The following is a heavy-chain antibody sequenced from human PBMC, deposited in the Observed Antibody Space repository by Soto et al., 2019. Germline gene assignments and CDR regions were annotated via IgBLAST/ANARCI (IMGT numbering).Heavy chain of an antibody. J-gene: IGHJ4*02. Sequence: QVQLQESGPGLVKPSGTLSLTCAVSGDSISSDKWWSWVRQPPGKGLEWIGEIHHSGRTNSNPSPKSRVTILIEKSKNQASLELSSMSAADTAVYYCARGGDWQFDYWGQGTLVTVSS. CDR3: ARGGDWQFDY. CDR2: IHHSGRT. D-gene: IGHD2-21*02. CDR1: GDSISSDKW. V-gene: IGHV4-4*02.